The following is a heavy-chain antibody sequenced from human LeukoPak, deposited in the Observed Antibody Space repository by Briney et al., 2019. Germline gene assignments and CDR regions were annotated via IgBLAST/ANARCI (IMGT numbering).Heavy chain of an antibody. CDR2: INHSGST. Sequence: KPSETLSLTCAVYGGSFSGYYWSWIRQPPGKGLEWIGEINHSGSTNYNPSLKSRVTISVDTSKNRFSLKLSSVTAADTAVYYCARGQDTAMVADYWGQGTLVTVSS. CDR1: GGSFSGYY. CDR3: ARGQDTAMVADY. V-gene: IGHV4-34*01. D-gene: IGHD5-18*01. J-gene: IGHJ4*02.